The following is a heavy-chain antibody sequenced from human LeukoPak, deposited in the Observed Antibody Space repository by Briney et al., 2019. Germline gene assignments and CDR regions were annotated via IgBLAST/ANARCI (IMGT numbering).Heavy chain of an antibody. V-gene: IGHV3-30*04. J-gene: IGHJ5*02. CDR2: ISYDGSNK. CDR3: ARDWGPRYNWFDP. CDR1: GFTFSSYA. Sequence: GGSLRLSCAASGFTFSSYAMHWVRQAPGKGLEWVAVISYDGSNKYYADSVKGRFTISRDNSKNTLYLQMNSLRAEDTAVYYCARDWGPRYNWFDPWGQGTLVTVSS. D-gene: IGHD3-16*01.